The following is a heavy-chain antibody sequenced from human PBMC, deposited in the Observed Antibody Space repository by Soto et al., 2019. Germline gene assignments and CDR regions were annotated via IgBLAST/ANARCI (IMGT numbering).Heavy chain of an antibody. CDR2: INAGNGNT. Sequence: QVQLVQSGAEVKKPGASVKVSCKASGYTFTSYAMHWVRQAPGQRLEWMGWINAGNGNTKYSQKFQGRVTITRDTAASTAYMELSSLRSEDTAVYYCARGPGGPDGPGDYWGQGTLVTVSS. J-gene: IGHJ4*02. D-gene: IGHD2-8*02. V-gene: IGHV1-3*01. CDR3: ARGPGGPDGPGDY. CDR1: GYTFTSYA.